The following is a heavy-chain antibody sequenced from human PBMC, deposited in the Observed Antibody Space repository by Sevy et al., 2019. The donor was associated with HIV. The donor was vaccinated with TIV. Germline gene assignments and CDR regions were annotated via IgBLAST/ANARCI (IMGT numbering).Heavy chain of an antibody. D-gene: IGHD5-18*01. V-gene: IGHV3-66*01. J-gene: IGHJ4*02. Sequence: GGSLRLSCAASGFTVNSNYMTWVRQAPGKGLEGVSVIHSDDTTYHADSVKDRFTISSENFKNTLYLHMSSLRAEDTAVYYCGRGKSGYGYALNYWGQGTLVTVSS. CDR2: IHSDDTT. CDR3: GRGKSGYGYALNY. CDR1: GFTVNSNY.